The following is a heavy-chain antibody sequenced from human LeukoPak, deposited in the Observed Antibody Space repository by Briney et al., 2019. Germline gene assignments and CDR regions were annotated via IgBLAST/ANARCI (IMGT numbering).Heavy chain of an antibody. CDR2: INAGNGNT. V-gene: IGHV1-3*03. CDR3: VRGLLNRHSVGYYFYF. CDR1: GYTFTNYA. D-gene: IGHD5/OR15-5a*01. Sequence: ASVKVSCKAFGYTFTNYAVNWVRQAPGQRLQCMGWINAGNGNTRYSQEFQGRVTIIRDTSASTVYMELSSLRSEDMAVYYCVRGLLNRHSVGYYFYFWGQGTLVT. J-gene: IGHJ4*02.